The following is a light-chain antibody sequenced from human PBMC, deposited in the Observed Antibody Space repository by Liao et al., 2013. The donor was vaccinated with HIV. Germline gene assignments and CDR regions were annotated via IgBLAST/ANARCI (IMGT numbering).Light chain of an antibody. CDR1: ALSKQY. CDR3: QSSDSSGGDVV. Sequence: SYELTQPPSVSVPPGQTARITCSGDALSKQYSYWYQQKPGQAPVLVIFKDTERPSGIPERFAGSTSGTTVTLTISGVQAEDEADYYCQSSDSSGGDVVFGGGTKLTVL. V-gene: IGLV3-25*03. CDR2: KDT. J-gene: IGLJ2*01.